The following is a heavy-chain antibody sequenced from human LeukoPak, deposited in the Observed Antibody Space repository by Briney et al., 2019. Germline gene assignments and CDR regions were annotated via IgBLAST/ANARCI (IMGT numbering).Heavy chain of an antibody. D-gene: IGHD3-16*02. CDR1: GYTFTNYG. CDR2: IRAHNGNT. Sequence: ASVKVSCTTSGYTFTNYGISWVRQSPGQGLKWMGWIRAHNGNTKYAQTFQGRVTMTSNTSISTAYMELSSLRSEDTAVYYCARIGLRGVIISRPLDYWGQGTLVTVSS. J-gene: IGHJ4*02. V-gene: IGHV1-18*01. CDR3: ARIGLRGVIISRPLDY.